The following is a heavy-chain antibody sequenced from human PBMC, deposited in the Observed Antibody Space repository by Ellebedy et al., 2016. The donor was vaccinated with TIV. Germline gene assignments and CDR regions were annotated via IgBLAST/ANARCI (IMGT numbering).Heavy chain of an antibody. CDR3: ARLDTQYYDFWSGFSEGWYFDL. D-gene: IGHD3-3*01. J-gene: IGHJ2*01. CDR1: GYSFTTYW. V-gene: IGHV5-51*07. CDR2: IYPGDSDI. Sequence: GESLKISCKGSGYSFTTYWIGWVHQMPGKGLEWMGIIYPGDSDIRYSPAFEGQVTISADKSISTAYLQWSSLKASDTAMYYCARLDTQYYDFWSGFSEGWYFDLWGRGTLVTVSS.